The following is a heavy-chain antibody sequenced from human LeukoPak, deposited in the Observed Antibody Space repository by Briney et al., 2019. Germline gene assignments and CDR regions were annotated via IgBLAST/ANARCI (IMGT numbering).Heavy chain of an antibody. Sequence: ASVKVSCKTSGYSFTGYYIHWVRQAPGQGLEWMGRINPNSGGPNYGQKFQGRVTMTRNTSISTAYMELTSLRSEDTAVYYCVGGAPNWGFDYWGQGTLVTVSS. CDR3: VGGAPNWGFDY. CDR1: GYSFTGYY. CDR2: INPNSGGP. V-gene: IGHV1-2*06. J-gene: IGHJ4*02. D-gene: IGHD7-27*01.